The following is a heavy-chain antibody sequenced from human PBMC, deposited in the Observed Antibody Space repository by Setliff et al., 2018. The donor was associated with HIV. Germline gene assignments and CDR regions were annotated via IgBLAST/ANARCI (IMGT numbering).Heavy chain of an antibody. CDR3: ASLHRIADFDY. D-gene: IGHD6-13*01. Sequence: KSSETLSLTCTVSGGSISSGNYYWSWIRQPAGKGLEWIGRIYTSGSTNYNPSLKSRVTISVDTSMNQFSLKLRSVTAADTAVYYCASLHRIADFDYWGQGTLVTVSS. V-gene: IGHV4-61*02. CDR1: GGSISSGNYY. J-gene: IGHJ4*01. CDR2: IYTSGST.